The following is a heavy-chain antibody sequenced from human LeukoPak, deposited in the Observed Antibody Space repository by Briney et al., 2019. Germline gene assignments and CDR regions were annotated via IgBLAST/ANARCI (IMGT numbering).Heavy chain of an antibody. J-gene: IGHJ6*02. D-gene: IGHD6-6*01. CDR3: ASNVQQAYYYGMDV. CDR2: IYYSGST. V-gene: IGHV4-61*01. CDR1: GGSFSSSSYY. Sequence: SETLSLTCTISGGSFSSSSYYWSWIRQPPGKGLEWIGYIYYSGSTNYNPSLKSRVTISVDTSKNQFSLKLSSVTAADTAVYYCASNVQQAYYYGMDVWGQGTTVTVSS.